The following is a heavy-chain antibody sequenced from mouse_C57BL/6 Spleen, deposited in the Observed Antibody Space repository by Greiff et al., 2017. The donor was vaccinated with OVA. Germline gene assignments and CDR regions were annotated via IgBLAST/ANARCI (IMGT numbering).Heavy chain of an antibody. D-gene: IGHD1-1*01. CDR2: INPNNGGT. CDR1: GYTFTDYY. V-gene: IGHV1-26*01. J-gene: IGHJ2*01. CDR3: ARRGGYYGSFDY. Sequence: VQLQQSGPELVKPGASVKISCKASGYTFTDYYMNWVKQSHGKSLEWIGDINPNNGGTSYNQKFKGKATLTVDKSSSTAYMELRSLTSEDSAVYYCARRGGYYGSFDYWGQGTTLTVSS.